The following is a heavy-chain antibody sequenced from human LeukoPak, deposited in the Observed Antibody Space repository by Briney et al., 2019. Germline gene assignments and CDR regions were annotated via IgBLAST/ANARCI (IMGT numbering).Heavy chain of an antibody. CDR2: IYYSGST. CDR3: ARVAVRGAYYYYMDV. V-gene: IGHV4-59*01. D-gene: IGHD3-10*01. CDR1: GGSISSYY. J-gene: IGHJ6*03. Sequence: SETLSLTCTVSGGSISSYYWSWIRQPPGKGLEWIGYIYYSGSTNYNPSLKSRVTISVDTSKNQFSLKLSSVTAADTAVYYCARVAVRGAYYYYMDVWGKGTTVTVSS.